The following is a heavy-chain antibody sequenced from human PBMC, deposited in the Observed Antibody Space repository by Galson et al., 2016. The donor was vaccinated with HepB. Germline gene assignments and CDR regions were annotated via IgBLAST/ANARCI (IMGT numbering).Heavy chain of an antibody. Sequence: SVKVSCKASGYNISDYYMHWVRQAPGQGLEWMGRINPKSGATDYAQNFQGWVTMIRDTSINTVYMELTRLRSDDTAVYYCARDGRLYDFRSGHQGMDVWGQGTTVIVSS. CDR2: INPKSGAT. CDR1: GYNISDYY. J-gene: IGHJ6*02. V-gene: IGHV1-2*04. D-gene: IGHD3-3*01. CDR3: ARDGRLYDFRSGHQGMDV.